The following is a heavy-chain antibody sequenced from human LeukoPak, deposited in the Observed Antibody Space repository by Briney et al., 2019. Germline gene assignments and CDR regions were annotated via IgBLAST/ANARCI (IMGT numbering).Heavy chain of an antibody. D-gene: IGHD5-18*01. CDR2: IYPGDSET. V-gene: IGHV5-51*01. J-gene: IGHJ6*03. CDR1: GYSFTSNW. Sequence: GESLKISCETSGYSFTSNWIAWVRQKPGKGLEWMGIIYPGDSETRYSPSFQGQVTISADKSISTAYLQWSSLKASDTAMYYCARHRSYGYYYYYYMDVWGKGTTVTVSS. CDR3: ARHRSYGYYYYYYMDV.